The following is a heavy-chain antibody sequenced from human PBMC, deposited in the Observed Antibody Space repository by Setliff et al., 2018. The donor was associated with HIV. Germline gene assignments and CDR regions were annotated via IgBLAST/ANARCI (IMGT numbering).Heavy chain of an antibody. CDR3: ARQDLGAYAPLRY. D-gene: IGHD5-12*01. CDR1: GFTFSSYW. CDR2: IKQDGSEK. J-gene: IGHJ4*02. Sequence: PGGSLRLSCAASGFTFSSYWMNWVRQAPGKGLEWVANIKQDGSEKYYVDSVKGRFTISRDNAENSVYLQMNTLRVEDMAVYYCARQDLGAYAPLRYWGQGTLVTVSS. V-gene: IGHV3-7*01.